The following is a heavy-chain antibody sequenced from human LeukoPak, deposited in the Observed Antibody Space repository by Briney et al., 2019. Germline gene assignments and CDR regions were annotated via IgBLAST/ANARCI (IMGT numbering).Heavy chain of an antibody. V-gene: IGHV4-59*08. Sequence: SETLSLTCTVSGGSMSNYYWSWIRQPPGKGLEWIGYIYYSGSTNYNPSLKSRVTISIDTSKNQFSLKLSSVTAADTAVYYCARRGGPYYYGSGSYRYFDYWGQGTLVTVSS. D-gene: IGHD3-10*01. J-gene: IGHJ4*02. CDR2: IYYSGST. CDR3: ARRGGPYYYGSGSYRYFDY. CDR1: GGSMSNYY.